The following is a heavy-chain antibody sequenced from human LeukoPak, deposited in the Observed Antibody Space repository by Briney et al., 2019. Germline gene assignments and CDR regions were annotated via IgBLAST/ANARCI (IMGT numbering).Heavy chain of an antibody. CDR3: AREVGYDSSPP. Sequence: PGGSLRLSCAASGFTFSSHGMNWVRQAPGKGLEWVSYISSSGSVVFYADSVKGRFTISRDNAKNALYLKMNSLRAEDTAVYHCAREVGYDSSPPWGQGTLVTVSS. CDR2: ISSSGSVV. V-gene: IGHV3-48*01. J-gene: IGHJ5*02. CDR1: GFTFSSHG. D-gene: IGHD3-3*01.